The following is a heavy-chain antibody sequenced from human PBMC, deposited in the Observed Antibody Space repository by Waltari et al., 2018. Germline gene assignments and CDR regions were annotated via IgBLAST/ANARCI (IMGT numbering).Heavy chain of an antibody. CDR1: AYHMSANPW. CDR3: ARDLGRGLFLDS. CDR2: VHLSGRT. V-gene: IGHV4-4*02. D-gene: IGHD2-15*01. Sequence: QLQLQESGPGLVKPSGTLYPPSVVSAYHMSANPWWSWVRQSPDKGLAWIGQVHLSGRTNYNPPFASRAIVSLYTSMNQFSLRILSATAADTAVYYCARDLGRGLFLDSWGQGTLVTVSP. J-gene: IGHJ4*02.